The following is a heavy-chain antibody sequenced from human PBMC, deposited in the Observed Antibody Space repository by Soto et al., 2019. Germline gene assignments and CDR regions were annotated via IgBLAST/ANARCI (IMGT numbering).Heavy chain of an antibody. Sequence: LRLSCAASGFTFSSYSMNWVRQAPGKGLEWVSSISSSSSYIYYADSVKGRFTISRDNAKNSLYLQMNSLRAEDTAVYYCARGAPVGATTDFDYWGQGTLVTVSS. CDR2: ISSSSSYI. CDR3: ARGAPVGATTDFDY. J-gene: IGHJ4*02. CDR1: GFTFSSYS. D-gene: IGHD1-26*01. V-gene: IGHV3-21*01.